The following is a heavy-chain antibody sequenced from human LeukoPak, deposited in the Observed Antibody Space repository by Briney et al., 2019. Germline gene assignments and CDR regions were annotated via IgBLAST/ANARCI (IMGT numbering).Heavy chain of an antibody. J-gene: IGHJ5*02. CDR2: ISWNSGSI. V-gene: IGHV3-9*01. CDR1: GFTFDDYA. D-gene: IGHD6-19*01. Sequence: GGSLRLSCAASGFTFDDYAMHWVRQAPGKGLEWVSGISWNSGSIGYADSVKGRFTISRDNAKNSLYLQMNSLRAEDTASYYCAKALSPSVAGPDNWFDPWGQGTLVTASS. CDR3: AKALSPSVAGPDNWFDP.